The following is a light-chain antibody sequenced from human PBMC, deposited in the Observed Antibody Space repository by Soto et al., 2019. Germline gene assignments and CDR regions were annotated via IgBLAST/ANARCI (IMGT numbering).Light chain of an antibody. CDR3: QVWDISSGHVV. J-gene: IGLJ3*02. CDR2: YDS. Sequence: SSELTQPPSVSVAPGKTASVACGGSNIGSKSVHWYQKKSGQAPVLVMYYDSDRPSGIPERFSGSNSGNTAALTISRVEDGEEADYYCQVWDISSGHVVFGGGTKLTVL. V-gene: IGLV3-21*01. CDR1: NIGSKS.